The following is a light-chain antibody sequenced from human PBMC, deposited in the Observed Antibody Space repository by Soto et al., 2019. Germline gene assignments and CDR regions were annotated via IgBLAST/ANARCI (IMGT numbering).Light chain of an antibody. V-gene: IGKV3-11*01. J-gene: IGKJ1*01. CDR2: GAS. CDR3: QQRSNWPPWT. CDR1: QSVGSN. Sequence: EIVMTQSPATLSVSPGERVTLSCRARQSVGSNLAWYQQKPGQAPRLLIYGASNRATGIPDRFSGSGSGTDFTLTISSLEPEDFAVYYCQQRSNWPPWTFGQGTKVDIK.